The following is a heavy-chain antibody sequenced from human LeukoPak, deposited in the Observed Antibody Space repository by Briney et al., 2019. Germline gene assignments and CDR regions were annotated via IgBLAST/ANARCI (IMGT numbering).Heavy chain of an antibody. V-gene: IGHV3-30*18. D-gene: IGHD1/OR15-1a*01. Sequence: GRSLRLSCAASGFTFSSYGMHWVRQAPGKGLEWVAVISYDGSNKYYADSVKGRFTISRDNSKNTLYLQMNSLRAEDTAVYYCAKGSGGNKAKYYFDYWGQGTLVTVSS. CDR2: ISYDGSNK. CDR3: AKGSGGNKAKYYFDY. J-gene: IGHJ4*02. CDR1: GFTFSSYG.